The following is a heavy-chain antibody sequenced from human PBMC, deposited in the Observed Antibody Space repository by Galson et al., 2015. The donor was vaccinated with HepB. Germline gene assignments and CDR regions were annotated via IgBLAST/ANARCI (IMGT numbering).Heavy chain of an antibody. CDR1: GYSFTNYW. Sequence: QSGAEVKKPGESLKISCKGSGYSFTNYWIGWVRQMPGKGQEWMGIIHPGDSNTKYSPSFQGQVTISADKSISTAYLQWSSLKASDTAIYYCARQEGDMATIGLDYWGQGTLVTVSS. V-gene: IGHV5-51*01. CDR3: ARQEGDMATIGLDY. D-gene: IGHD5-24*01. CDR2: IHPGDSNT. J-gene: IGHJ4*02.